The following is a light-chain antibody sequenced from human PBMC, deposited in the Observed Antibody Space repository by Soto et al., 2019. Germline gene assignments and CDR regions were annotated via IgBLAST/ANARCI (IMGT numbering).Light chain of an antibody. CDR2: GAS. CDR3: QQRSNWPLT. CDR1: QSVTTQ. V-gene: IGKV3-11*01. Sequence: IVMTQSPATLSVSPGERATFSCRASQSVTTQLAWYQQKPGQAPRLIIHGASSRATGVPDRITGSGSGTDFTLSINSLEPEDFAVYYCQQRSNWPLTFGGGTKVDIK. J-gene: IGKJ4*01.